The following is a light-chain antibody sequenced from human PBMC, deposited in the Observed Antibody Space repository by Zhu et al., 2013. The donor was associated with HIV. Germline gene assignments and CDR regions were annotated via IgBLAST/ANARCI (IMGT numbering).Light chain of an antibody. J-gene: IGKJ2*01. CDR2: GAS. V-gene: IGKV3-20*01. Sequence: DIVLTQSPGTLSLSPGDTATLSCRASQFVGSSTFLAWYQQKRGQAPRLLIYGASTRATDIPDRFTGSGSGTDFTLSIRSLEPEDFAKYYCQQYDTSTPMYTFGQGTNLEIK. CDR3: QQYDTSTPMYT. CDR1: QFVGSSTF.